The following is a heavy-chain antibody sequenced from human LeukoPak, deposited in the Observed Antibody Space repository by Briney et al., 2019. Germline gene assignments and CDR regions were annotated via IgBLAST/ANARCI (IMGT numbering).Heavy chain of an antibody. J-gene: IGHJ4*02. CDR3: ARALGYCSGGSCYSGYFDY. CDR1: GFTFSSDS. D-gene: IGHD2-15*01. CDR2: ISSSSSYI. V-gene: IGHV3-21*01. Sequence: GGSLRLSCAASGFTFSSDSMNWVRQAPGKGLEWVSSISSSSSYIYYADSVKGRFTISRDNAKNSLYLQMNSLRAEDTAVYYCARALGYCSGGSCYSGYFDYWGQGTLVTVSS.